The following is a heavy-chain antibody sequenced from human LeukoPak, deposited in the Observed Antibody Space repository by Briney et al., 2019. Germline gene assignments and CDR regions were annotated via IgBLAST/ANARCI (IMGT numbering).Heavy chain of an antibody. CDR1: GGSIRSYY. J-gene: IGHJ2*01. CDR2: IYYSGST. V-gene: IGHV4-59*01. D-gene: IGHD6-13*01. CDR3: ARVYYSNSYDYWYFDL. Sequence: PSETLSLTCTVSGGSIRSYYWNWIRQPPGKGLEWIAYIYYSGSTNYNPSLKSRVTISVDTSKNQFSLKLSSVTAADTAVYYCARVYYSNSYDYWYFDLWGRGTLVTVSS.